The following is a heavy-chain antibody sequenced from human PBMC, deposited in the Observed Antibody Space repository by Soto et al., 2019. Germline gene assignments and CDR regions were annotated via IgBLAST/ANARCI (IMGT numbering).Heavy chain of an antibody. V-gene: IGHV4-31*03. D-gene: IGHD3-3*01. CDR3: ARAILRENWFDP. J-gene: IGHJ5*02. Sequence: SETLSLTCTVSGGSISSGGYYWSWIRQHPGKGLEWIGYIYYSGSTYYNPSLKSRVTISVDTSKNQFSLKLSSVTAADTAVYYCARAILRENWFDPWGQGTLVTVSS. CDR2: IYYSGST. CDR1: GGSISSGGYY.